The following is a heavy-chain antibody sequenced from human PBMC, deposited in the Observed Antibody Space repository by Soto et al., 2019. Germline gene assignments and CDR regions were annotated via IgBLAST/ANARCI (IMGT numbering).Heavy chain of an antibody. D-gene: IGHD2-2*01. CDR1: GFTFSSYW. J-gene: IGHJ6*02. Sequence: EVQLVESGGGLVQPGGSLRLSCAASGFTFSSYWMHWVRQAPGKGLVWVSRINSDGSSTSYADSVKGRFTISRDNAKNTLCLHTNSLRAEDTAVYYCASGGEDVVGAAAMLGEVDSYYGMDVWGQGTTVTVSS. V-gene: IGHV3-74*01. CDR2: INSDGSST. CDR3: ASGGEDVVGAAAMLGEVDSYYGMDV.